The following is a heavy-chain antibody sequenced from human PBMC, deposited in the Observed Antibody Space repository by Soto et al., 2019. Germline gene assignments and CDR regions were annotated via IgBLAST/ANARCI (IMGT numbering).Heavy chain of an antibody. Sequence: GGFLRLSCAASGFTFSSYAMNWVRQAPGKGLEWVSTISGSGGSTYYAHTSTYYADSVKGRFTISRDNSKNTLYLQMNSLRAEDTAVYYCAKVGGTSHPPIPVDYWGQGTLVTVSS. V-gene: IGHV3-23*01. J-gene: IGHJ4*02. CDR1: GFTFSSYA. D-gene: IGHD2-2*02. CDR3: AKVGGTSHPPIPVDY. CDR2: ISGSGGSTYYAHTST.